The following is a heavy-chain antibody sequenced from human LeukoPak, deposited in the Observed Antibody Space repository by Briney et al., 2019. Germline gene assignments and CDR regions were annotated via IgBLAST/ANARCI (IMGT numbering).Heavy chain of an antibody. CDR1: GFTFSSYW. D-gene: IGHD2-2*01. V-gene: IGHV3-7*01. J-gene: IGHJ6*02. CDR2: IKQDGSEK. Sequence: GGSLRLSCAASGFTFSSYWMRWVRQAPGKGLEWVANIKQDGSEKNYVDSVKGRFTISRDNSKNTLYLQMNSLRAEDTAVYYCAREPVVPAAIFYYYYGMDVWGQGTTVTVSS. CDR3: AREPVVPAAIFYYYYGMDV.